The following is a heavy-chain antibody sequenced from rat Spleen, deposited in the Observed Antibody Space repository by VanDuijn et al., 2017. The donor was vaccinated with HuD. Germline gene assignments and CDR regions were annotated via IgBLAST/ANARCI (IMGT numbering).Heavy chain of an antibody. J-gene: IGHJ2*01. D-gene: IGHD1-4*01. V-gene: IGHV5-7*01. CDR3: AREAGIPFHYFDY. Sequence: EVKLVESGGGLVQPGRSLKLSCAASGFTFSDYNMAWVRQAPKKGLEWVTTISYDGRSTYYRDSVKGRFTISRDNAKSTLYLQMDSLRSDDTATYYCAREAGIPFHYFDYWGQGVMVTVSS. CDR1: GFTFSDYN. CDR2: ISYDGRST.